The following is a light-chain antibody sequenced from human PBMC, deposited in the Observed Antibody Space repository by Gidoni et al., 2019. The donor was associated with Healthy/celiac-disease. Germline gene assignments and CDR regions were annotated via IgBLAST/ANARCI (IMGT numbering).Light chain of an antibody. CDR1: QSVFYSSNNKND. Sequence: IVMTQSPASLAVSLGERATINGKSSQSVFYSSNNKNDLAWYQQKPAQPPKLLIYWASPRESGVPDRVSGSGSGTDFTLTISNLQAEDVAVYYCQQYYSTPWTFGQGTKVEIK. V-gene: IGKV4-1*01. CDR2: WAS. J-gene: IGKJ1*01. CDR3: QQYYSTPWT.